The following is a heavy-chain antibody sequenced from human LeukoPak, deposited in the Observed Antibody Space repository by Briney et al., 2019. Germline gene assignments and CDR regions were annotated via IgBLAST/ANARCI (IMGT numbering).Heavy chain of an antibody. V-gene: IGHV4-34*01. J-gene: IGHJ4*02. D-gene: IGHD3-9*01. CDR3: AKHKVTIPYFDWLAPFDY. Sequence: SETLSLTCAVYGGSFSGYYWSWIRQPPGKGLEWIGEINHSGSTNYNPSLKSRVTISVDTSKNQFSLKLSSVTAADTAVYYCAKHKVTIPYFDWLAPFDYWGQGTLVTVSS. CDR2: INHSGST. CDR1: GGSFSGYY.